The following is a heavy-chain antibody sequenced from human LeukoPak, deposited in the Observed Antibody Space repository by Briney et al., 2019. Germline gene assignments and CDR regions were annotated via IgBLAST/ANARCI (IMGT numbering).Heavy chain of an antibody. D-gene: IGHD2-2*02. J-gene: IGHJ4*02. CDR1: GGSISSSSYY. CDR3: AREYCSSTSCYTDH. Sequence: SETLSLTCTVSGGSISSSSYYWGWIRRPPGKGLEWIGSIYYSGSTYYNPSLKSRVTISVDTSKNQFSLKLSSVTAADTAVYYCAREYCSSTSCYTDHWGQGTLVTVSS. CDR2: IYYSGST. V-gene: IGHV4-39*07.